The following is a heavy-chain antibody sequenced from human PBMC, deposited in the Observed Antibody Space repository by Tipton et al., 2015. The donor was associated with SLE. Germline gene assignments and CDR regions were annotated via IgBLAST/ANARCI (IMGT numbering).Heavy chain of an antibody. Sequence: QLVQSGAEVKKAGESLKISCKGSGYSFISYWIDWVRQMPGKGLEWMGTIFVGDSDITYGPSFEGQVTISVDMYISSAYPQWSSLKASDTAIYYCARLATSGWYDYFDYWGQGTLVTVSS. CDR3: ARLATSGWYDYFDY. CDR1: GYSFISYW. V-gene: IGHV5-51*03. J-gene: IGHJ4*02. CDR2: IFVGDSDI. D-gene: IGHD6-19*01.